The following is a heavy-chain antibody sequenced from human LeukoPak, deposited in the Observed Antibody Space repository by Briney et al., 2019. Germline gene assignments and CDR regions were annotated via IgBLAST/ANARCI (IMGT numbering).Heavy chain of an antibody. CDR2: IDYTSHTT. V-gene: IGHV3-23*01. CDR1: GLTFRSYV. CDR3: AKERNGWYFDY. D-gene: IGHD6-19*01. Sequence: GGSLRLSCAASGLTFRSYVMSWVRQTPGKGLEWVSSIDYTSHTTSYADSVRGRFTISRDDSRNTVVLQMNSLRPEDTALYYCAKERNGWYFDYWGQGTLVTVSS. J-gene: IGHJ4*02.